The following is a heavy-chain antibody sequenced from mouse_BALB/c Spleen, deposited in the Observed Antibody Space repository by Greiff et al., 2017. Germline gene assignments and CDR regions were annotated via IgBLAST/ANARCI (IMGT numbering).Heavy chain of an antibody. D-gene: IGHD1-1*01. J-gene: IGHJ2*01. Sequence: VHLVESGAELVRPGASVTLSCKASGYTFTDYEMHWVKQTPVHGLEWIGAIDPETGGTAYNQKFKGKATLTADKSSSTAYMELRSLTSEDSAVYYCTRGLLRLYYFDYWGQGTTLTVSS. V-gene: IGHV1-15*01. CDR1: GYTFTDYE. CDR3: TRGLLRLYYFDY. CDR2: IDPETGGT.